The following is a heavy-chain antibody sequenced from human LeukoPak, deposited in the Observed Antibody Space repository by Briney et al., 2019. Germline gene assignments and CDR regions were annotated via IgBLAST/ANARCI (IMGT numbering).Heavy chain of an antibody. CDR2: ISSSSSTI. CDR3: ARVPTVVRGVSYWYFDL. V-gene: IGHV3-48*01. CDR1: GFTFSSYS. J-gene: IGHJ2*01. Sequence: GGSLRLSCAASGFTFSSYSMNWVRQAPGKGLEWVSYISSSSSTIYYADSVKGRFTISRDNAKNSLYLQINSLRAEDTAVYYCARVPTVVRGVSYWYFDLWGRGTLVTVSS. D-gene: IGHD3-10*01.